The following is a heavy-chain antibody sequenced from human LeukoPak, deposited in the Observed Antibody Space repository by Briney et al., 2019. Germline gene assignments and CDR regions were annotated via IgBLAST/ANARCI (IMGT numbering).Heavy chain of an antibody. CDR3: AKSYLDDLGSFDY. V-gene: IGHV3-23*01. CDR1: AFTFSRYG. CDR2: ISRSGGST. Sequence: GGSLRLSCAASAFTFSRYGMLWVRQAPGKGLEWVSTISRSGGSTYYADSVKGRFTISRDNSRNTLYLQMSSLRAEDTALYYCAKSYLDDLGSFDYWGQGTPVTVSS. D-gene: IGHD7-27*01. J-gene: IGHJ4*02.